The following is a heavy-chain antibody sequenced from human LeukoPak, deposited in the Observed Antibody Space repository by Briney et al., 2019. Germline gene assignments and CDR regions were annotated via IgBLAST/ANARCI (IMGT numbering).Heavy chain of an antibody. V-gene: IGHV3-7*01. CDR1: GFTFSNYW. J-gene: IGHJ4*02. D-gene: IGHD6-19*01. CDR3: ARVQGSSGPGIFEY. CDR2: INQDGSEQ. Sequence: GGSLRLSCAASGFTFSNYWMSWVRQAPGKGLGWVANINQDGSEQYYVDSVKGRFTISRDNARSSLYLQMNSLRVEDTAVYYCARVQGSSGPGIFEYWGQGTLVPVSS.